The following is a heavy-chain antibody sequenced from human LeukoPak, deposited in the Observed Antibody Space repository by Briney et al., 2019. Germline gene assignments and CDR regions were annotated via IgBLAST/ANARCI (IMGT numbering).Heavy chain of an antibody. Sequence: GGSLRLSCAASEFTFSLYGMSWVRQTPGKGLEWVSSIGGSAGKTYYADSVKGRFTISRDDSKDTLYLQMNSLRAEDTAVYYCASYSSLDYWGQGTLVTVSS. CDR1: EFTFSLYG. J-gene: IGHJ4*02. V-gene: IGHV3-23*01. D-gene: IGHD6-19*01. CDR3: ASYSSLDY. CDR2: IGGSAGKT.